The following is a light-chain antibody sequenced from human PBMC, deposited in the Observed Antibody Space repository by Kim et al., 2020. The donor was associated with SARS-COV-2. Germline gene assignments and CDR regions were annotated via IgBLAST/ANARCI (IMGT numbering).Light chain of an antibody. CDR2: RNK. CDR1: RKHVGNGG. V-gene: IGLV10-54*01. J-gene: IGLJ3*02. Sequence: QTAQHHWHGNRKHVGNGGAGWAAAPQGHPPQIPTHRNKHRTSGISRRFSGSRAGNPAFLTISGLQPEDEADYYCSAWDSSLSAWVFGGGTKVTVL. CDR3: SAWDSSLSAWV.